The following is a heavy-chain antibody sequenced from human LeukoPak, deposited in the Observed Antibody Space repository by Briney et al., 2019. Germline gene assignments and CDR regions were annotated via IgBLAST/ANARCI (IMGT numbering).Heavy chain of an antibody. CDR3: ARDPSYYDFWSGYPRDAFDI. CDR1: GGSISSYY. V-gene: IGHV4-4*07. J-gene: IGHJ3*02. D-gene: IGHD3-3*01. Sequence: SETLSLTCTVSGGSISSYYWSWIRQPAGKGLEWIGRIYTSGSTNYNHSLKSRVTMSEDTSKNQFSLKLSSVTAADTAVYYCARDPSYYDFWSGYPRDAFDIWGQGTMVTVSS. CDR2: IYTSGST.